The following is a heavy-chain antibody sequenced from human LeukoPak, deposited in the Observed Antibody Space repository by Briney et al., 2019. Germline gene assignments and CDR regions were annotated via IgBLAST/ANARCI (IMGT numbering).Heavy chain of an antibody. CDR3: AKGHIVVVTAIFFDY. J-gene: IGHJ4*02. V-gene: IGHV3-23*01. D-gene: IGHD2-21*02. CDR2: ISGSGGST. Sequence: GGSLRLSCAASGFTFSDYAMSWVRQAPGQGLEWVSGISGSGGSTKYADSVEGRFTISRDNSKNTVYLQMNSLRAEDTAVYYCAKGHIVVVTAIFFDYWGQGTLVTVPS. CDR1: GFTFSDYA.